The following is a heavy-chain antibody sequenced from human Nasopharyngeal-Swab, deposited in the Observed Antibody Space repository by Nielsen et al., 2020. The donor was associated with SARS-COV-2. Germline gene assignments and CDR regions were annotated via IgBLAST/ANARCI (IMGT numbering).Heavy chain of an antibody. Sequence: GGSLRLSCAASGFTFDDYAMHWVRQAPGKGLEWVSGISWNSGSIGYADSVKGRFTISRDNAKNSLYLQMNSLRAEDTALYYCAKDIWDGYNFRAFDYWGQGTLVTVSS. CDR3: AKDIWDGYNFRAFDY. V-gene: IGHV3-9*01. D-gene: IGHD5-24*01. CDR2: ISWNSGSI. J-gene: IGHJ4*02. CDR1: GFTFDDYA.